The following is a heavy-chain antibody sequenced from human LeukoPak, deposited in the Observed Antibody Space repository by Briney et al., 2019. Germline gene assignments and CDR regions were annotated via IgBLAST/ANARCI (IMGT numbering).Heavy chain of an antibody. CDR3: AREKEDGDYVQFFDY. Sequence: GGSLRLSCAASGFTFSSYAMHWVRQAPGKGLEWVAVMSYDGSNKYYADSVKGRFSISRDNSKNTLYLQMNSLRAEDTAVYYCAREKEDGDYVQFFDYWGQGTLVTVSS. V-gene: IGHV3-30-3*01. D-gene: IGHD4-17*01. J-gene: IGHJ4*02. CDR2: MSYDGSNK. CDR1: GFTFSSYA.